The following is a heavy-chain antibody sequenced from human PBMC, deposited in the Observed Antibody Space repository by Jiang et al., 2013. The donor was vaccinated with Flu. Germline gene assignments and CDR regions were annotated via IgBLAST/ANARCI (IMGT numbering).Heavy chain of an antibody. CDR2: IMPIFGTT. Sequence: GREVKRPGSVGEGRPARPSGDSFSSYAINWVRQAPGQGLEWMGRIMPIFGTTNYAQKFQGRVTITADESTTTAYMELYTLRSEDTAVYFCARDTSGYGSSWFTHWGQGTLVTVSS. CDR3: ARDTSGYGSSWFTH. V-gene: IGHV1-69*01. CDR1: GDSFSSYA. J-gene: IGHJ5*02. D-gene: IGHD3-22*01.